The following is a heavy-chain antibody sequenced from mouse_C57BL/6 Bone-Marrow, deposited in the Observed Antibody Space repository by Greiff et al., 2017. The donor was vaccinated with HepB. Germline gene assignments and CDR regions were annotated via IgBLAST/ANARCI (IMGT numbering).Heavy chain of an antibody. D-gene: IGHD1-1*01. CDR2: ISNLAYSI. CDR3: ARYPDYYGSSSNWYFDV. CDR1: GFTFSDYG. Sequence: EVMLVESGGGLVQPGGSLKLSCAASGFTFSDYGMAWVRQAPRKGPEWVAFISNLAYSIYYADTVTGRFTISRENAKNTLYLEMSSLRSEDTAMYYCARYPDYYGSSSNWYFDVWGTGTTVTVSS. J-gene: IGHJ1*03. V-gene: IGHV5-15*01.